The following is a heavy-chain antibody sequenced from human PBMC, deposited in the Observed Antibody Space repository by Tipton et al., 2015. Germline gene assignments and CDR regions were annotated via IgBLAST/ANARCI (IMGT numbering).Heavy chain of an antibody. CDR1: GFTFSSFW. Sequence: SLRLSCAASGFTFSSFWMSWVRQAPGKGLEWVANIKQDGSEEYYVDSVKGRFTTSRDNAKNSLYLQMNSLRAEDTAVYYCARDSGIVDSPDAFDIWGQGTMVTVSS. J-gene: IGHJ3*02. CDR2: IKQDGSEE. D-gene: IGHD1-26*01. V-gene: IGHV3-7*01. CDR3: ARDSGIVDSPDAFDI.